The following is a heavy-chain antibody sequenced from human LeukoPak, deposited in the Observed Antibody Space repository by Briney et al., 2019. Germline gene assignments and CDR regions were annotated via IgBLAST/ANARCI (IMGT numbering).Heavy chain of an antibody. D-gene: IGHD3-3*01. V-gene: IGHV1-69*05. CDR3: ASGTIFGVVSDYYYYMDV. Sequence: SVKVSCKASGGTFSSYAISWVRQAPGQGLEWMGGITPIFGTANYAQKFQGRVTITTDESTSTAYMELSSLRSEDTAVYYCASGTIFGVVSDYYYYMDVWGKGTTVTVSS. CDR2: ITPIFGTA. CDR1: GGTFSSYA. J-gene: IGHJ6*03.